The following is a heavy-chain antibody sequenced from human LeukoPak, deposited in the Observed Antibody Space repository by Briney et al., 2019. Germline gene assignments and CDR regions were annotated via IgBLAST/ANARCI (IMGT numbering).Heavy chain of an antibody. J-gene: IGHJ3*02. D-gene: IGHD3-16*01. CDR2: VDPEDGET. CDR1: GYTFTDYY. V-gene: IGHV1-69-2*01. Sequence: ASVKVPCKVSGYTFTDYYMHWVQQAPGKGLEWMGLVDPEDGETIYAEKFQGRVTITADTSTDTAYMELSSLRSEDTAVYYCATPARGGGFSDAFDIWGQGTMVTVSS. CDR3: ATPARGGGFSDAFDI.